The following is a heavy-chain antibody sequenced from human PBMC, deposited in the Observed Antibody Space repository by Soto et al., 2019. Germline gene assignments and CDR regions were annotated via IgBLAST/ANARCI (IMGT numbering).Heavy chain of an antibody. Sequence: SLRLSCAASGFTFSSYAMHWVRQAPGKGLEWVAVISYDGSNKYYADSVKGRFTISRDNSKNTLYLQMNSLRAEDTAVYYCARDPSKLVSVYWGQGTLVTVSS. CDR2: ISYDGSNK. CDR3: ARDPSKLVSVY. J-gene: IGHJ4*02. CDR1: GFTFSSYA. D-gene: IGHD6-6*01. V-gene: IGHV3-30-3*01.